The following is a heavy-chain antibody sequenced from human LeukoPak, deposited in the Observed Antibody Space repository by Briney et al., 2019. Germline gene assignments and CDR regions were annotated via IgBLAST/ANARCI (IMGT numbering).Heavy chain of an antibody. CDR3: AKAPHYYYDSSGLFYFDY. CDR2: ISGSGGST. D-gene: IGHD3-22*01. V-gene: IGHV3-23*01. CDR1: GFTFSSYA. J-gene: IGHJ4*02. Sequence: GGSLRPSCAASGFTFSSYAMSWVRQAPGKGLEWVSAISGSGGSTYYADSVKGRFTISRDNSKNTLYLQMNSLRAEDTAVYYCAKAPHYYYDSSGLFYFDYWGQGTLVTVSS.